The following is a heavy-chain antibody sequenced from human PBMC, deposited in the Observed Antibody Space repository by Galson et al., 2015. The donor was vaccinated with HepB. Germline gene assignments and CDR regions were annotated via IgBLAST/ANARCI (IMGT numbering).Heavy chain of an antibody. CDR2: ISSSSSTI. CDR1: GFTFSSYS. CDR3: ARDFGVRKAVAGQRLDY. D-gene: IGHD6-19*01. J-gene: IGHJ4*02. V-gene: IGHV3-48*01. Sequence: SLRLSCAASGFTFSSYSMNWVRQAPGKGLEWVSYISSSSSTIYYADSVKGRFTISRDNAKNSLYLQMNSLRAEDTAVYYCARDFGVRKAVAGQRLDYWGQGTLVTVSS.